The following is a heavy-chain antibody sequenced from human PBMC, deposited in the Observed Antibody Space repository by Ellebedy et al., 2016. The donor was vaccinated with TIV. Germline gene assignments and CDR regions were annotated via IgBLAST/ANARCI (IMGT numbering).Heavy chain of an antibody. V-gene: IGHV5-10-1*01. CDR3: SRHRGYGMDV. D-gene: IGHD3-10*01. Sequence: KVSCKASGYSFSTYWITWVRQMPGKGLEWMGKIDPTDSYTNYSPSFQGLVTISADESAITAYLQWPSLKASDSATYYCSRHRGYGMDVWGQGTTVTVSS. CDR1: GYSFSTYW. J-gene: IGHJ6*02. CDR2: IDPTDSYT.